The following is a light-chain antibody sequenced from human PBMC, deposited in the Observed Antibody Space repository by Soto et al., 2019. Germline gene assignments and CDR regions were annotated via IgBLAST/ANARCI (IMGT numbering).Light chain of an antibody. V-gene: IGLV6-57*04. J-gene: IGLJ2*01. Sequence: NFMLTQPHSLSESPGKTVTISCTRSSGSIASNYVQWYHQRPGSAPTTVIYEDNQRPSGVPDRFSGSIDSSSNSASLTISGLKTEDEADYYCQSYDSSNQDVVFGGGTKLTVL. CDR1: SGSIASNY. CDR3: QSYDSSNQDVV. CDR2: EDN.